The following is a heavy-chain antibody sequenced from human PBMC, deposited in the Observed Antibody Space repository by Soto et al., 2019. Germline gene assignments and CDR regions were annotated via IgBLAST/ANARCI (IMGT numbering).Heavy chain of an antibody. Sequence: EEEMVESGGGLAQPGGSLRLSCAASEFTLSSYWMSWVRQAPGKGLEWVANIRQDGSDKYYVDSVKGRFAISRDNAKNSLYLQMNSLRAEDTAVYYCARQRGDYKYGMDVW. CDR1: EFTLSSYW. CDR3: ARQRGDYKYGMDV. J-gene: IGHJ6*01. CDR2: IRQDGSDK. V-gene: IGHV3-7*01. D-gene: IGHD3-16*01.